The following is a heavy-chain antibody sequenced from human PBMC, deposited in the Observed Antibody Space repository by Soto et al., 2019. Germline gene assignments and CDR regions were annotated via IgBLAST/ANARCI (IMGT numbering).Heavy chain of an antibody. CDR2: IYWDDNK. J-gene: IGHJ5*02. Sequence: SGPTLVNPTQTLTLTCTFSGFSLSTSGVGVGWIRQPPGKALEWLALIYWDDNKRYSPSLKSRLTITKDTSKNQVVLTMTNMDPVDTATYYCAPVGLQYSGYDAGGARFDPWGQGTLVTVSS. V-gene: IGHV2-5*02. D-gene: IGHD5-12*01. CDR1: GFSLSTSGVG. CDR3: APVGLQYSGYDAGGARFDP.